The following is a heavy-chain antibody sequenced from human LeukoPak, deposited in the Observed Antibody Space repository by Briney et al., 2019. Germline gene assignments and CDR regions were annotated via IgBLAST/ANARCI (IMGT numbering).Heavy chain of an antibody. D-gene: IGHD6-6*01. CDR1: GFTFSSYE. CDR3: ARDSGFSGTQRGEY. J-gene: IGHJ4*02. V-gene: IGHV3-23*01. Sequence: PGGSLRLSCAASGFTFSSYEMNWVRQAPGKGLEWVSAISGSGGSTYYADSVKGRFTISRDNSKNTLYLQMNSLRAEDTAVYYCARDSGFSGTQRGEYWGQGTLVTVSS. CDR2: ISGSGGST.